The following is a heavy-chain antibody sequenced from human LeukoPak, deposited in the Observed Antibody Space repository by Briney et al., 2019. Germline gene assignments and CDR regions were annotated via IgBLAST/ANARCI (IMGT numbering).Heavy chain of an antibody. CDR3: ARGGGAWWDIVVVPAAIPTYYFDY. Sequence: PSETLSLTCTVSGGSISSSSYYWGWIRQPPGKGLEWIGSIYYSGSTYYNPSLKSRVTISVDTSKNQFSLKLSSVTAADTAVYYCARGGGAWWDIVVVPAAIPTYYFDYWGQGTLVTVSS. CDR1: GGSISSSSYY. V-gene: IGHV4-39*07. D-gene: IGHD2-2*01. J-gene: IGHJ4*02. CDR2: IYYSGST.